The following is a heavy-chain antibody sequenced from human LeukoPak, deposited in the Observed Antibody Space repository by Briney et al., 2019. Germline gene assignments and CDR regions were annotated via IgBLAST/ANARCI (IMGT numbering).Heavy chain of an antibody. CDR1: GFTFSSYA. CDR2: ISGSGGST. D-gene: IGHD2-2*01. J-gene: IGHJ4*02. Sequence: PGGSLRLSCAASGFTFSSYAMSWVRQAPGKGLEWVSAISGSGGSTYYADSVKGRFTISRDNPKNTLYLQMNSLRAEDTAVYYCAKTDRSSTSCYHLWRNYFDYWGQGTLVTVSS. V-gene: IGHV3-23*01. CDR3: AKTDRSSTSCYHLWRNYFDY.